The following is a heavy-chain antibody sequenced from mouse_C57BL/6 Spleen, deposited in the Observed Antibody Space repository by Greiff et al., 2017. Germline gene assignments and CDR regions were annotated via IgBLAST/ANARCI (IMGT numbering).Heavy chain of an antibody. Sequence: EVQLQQSGAELVKPGASVKLSCTASGFNIKDSYMHWVKQRTEQGLEWIGRIDPEDGETKYAPKFQGKATITADTSSNTAYLQLSSLTSEDTAVYYCASGLRLPSDYWGQGTTLTVSS. CDR3: ASGLRLPSDY. D-gene: IGHD3-2*02. J-gene: IGHJ2*01. V-gene: IGHV14-2*01. CDR1: GFNIKDSY. CDR2: IDPEDGET.